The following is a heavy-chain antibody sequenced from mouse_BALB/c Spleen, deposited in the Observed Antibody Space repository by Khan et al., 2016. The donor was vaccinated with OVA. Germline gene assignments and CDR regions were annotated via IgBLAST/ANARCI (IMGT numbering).Heavy chain of an antibody. J-gene: IGHJ3*01. Sequence: EVQLQESGAELVRPGALVKLSCKASGFNIKDYYMHWIKQRPEQGLVWIGRIDPENGNTIYDPKFQGKASITSDISSNTAYLQLSSLTSEDTAVYYCARDGYSPWFAYWGQGTLVTVSA. D-gene: IGHD2-3*01. CDR2: IDPENGNT. V-gene: IGHV14-1*02. CDR1: GFNIKDYY. CDR3: ARDGYSPWFAY.